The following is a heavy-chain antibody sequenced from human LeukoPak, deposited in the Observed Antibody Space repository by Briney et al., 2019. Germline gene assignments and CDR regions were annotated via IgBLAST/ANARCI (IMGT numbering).Heavy chain of an antibody. J-gene: IGHJ4*02. CDR3: ARDGDYGGRPDY. V-gene: IGHV3-23*01. CDR2: IFPSGGEI. Sequence: GGSLRLSCAASGFTFSTFAMIWVRQPPGKGLEWVSSIFPSGGEIHYADSVRGRFTISRDNSKSTLSLQMNSLRAEDTAVYYCARDGDYGGRPDYWGQGTLVTVSS. CDR1: GFTFSTFA. D-gene: IGHD4-23*01.